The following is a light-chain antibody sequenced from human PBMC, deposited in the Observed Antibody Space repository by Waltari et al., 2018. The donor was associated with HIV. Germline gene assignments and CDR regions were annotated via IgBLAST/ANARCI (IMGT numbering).Light chain of an antibody. CDR1: QRVFSTPNGRKY. CDR2: WAS. Sequence: IVMTQSPGSLAVSLGERATIHCKSSQRVFSTPNGRKYLAVYQQKAGQPLRLLISWASTRESGVPARFSGSGYGADFTLTISSLQAEDVAVYFCQQFYSSWTFGQGTKVEMK. CDR3: QQFYSSWT. V-gene: IGKV4-1*01. J-gene: IGKJ1*01.